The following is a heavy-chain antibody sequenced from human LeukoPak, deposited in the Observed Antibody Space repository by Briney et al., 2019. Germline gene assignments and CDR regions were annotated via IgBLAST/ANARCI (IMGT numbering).Heavy chain of an antibody. Sequence: SETLSLTCTVSGGSISNNNYYWGWIRQPPGKGLEWIVSIHNSGSTYYNPSLKSRVSISVDTSKNQFSLKLSSVTAADTAVYYCARDGGSYPDYWGQGTLVTVSS. CDR3: ARDGGSYPDY. CDR2: IHNSGST. D-gene: IGHD1-26*01. J-gene: IGHJ4*02. CDR1: GGSISNNNYY. V-gene: IGHV4-39*07.